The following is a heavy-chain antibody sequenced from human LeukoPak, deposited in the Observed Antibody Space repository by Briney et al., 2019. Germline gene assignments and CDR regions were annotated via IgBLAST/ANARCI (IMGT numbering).Heavy chain of an antibody. J-gene: IGHJ4*02. D-gene: IGHD5-18*01. CDR1: GFTFSSYA. Sequence: GGSLRLSCAASGFTFSSYAMSWVRQAPGNGLEWVSTISGSAGSTYYADSVKGRFTISRDNSKNTLNLQMNSLRAEDTAVYYCAKGPHTSLFDYWGQGTLVTVSS. V-gene: IGHV3-23*01. CDR2: ISGSAGST. CDR3: AKGPHTSLFDY.